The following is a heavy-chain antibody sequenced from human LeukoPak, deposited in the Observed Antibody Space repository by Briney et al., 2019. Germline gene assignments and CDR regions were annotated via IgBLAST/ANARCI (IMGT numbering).Heavy chain of an antibody. Sequence: GASVKVSCKASGYTFTGYYIHWVRQAPGQGLEWMGWINTNTGNPSYARGFTGRFVFSLDTSVSTAYLQISSLKAEDTAVYYCAREAYSSAYYFDYWGQGTLVTVSS. CDR3: AREAYSSAYYFDY. D-gene: IGHD5-18*01. CDR2: INTNTGNP. V-gene: IGHV7-4-1*02. CDR1: GYTFTGYY. J-gene: IGHJ4*02.